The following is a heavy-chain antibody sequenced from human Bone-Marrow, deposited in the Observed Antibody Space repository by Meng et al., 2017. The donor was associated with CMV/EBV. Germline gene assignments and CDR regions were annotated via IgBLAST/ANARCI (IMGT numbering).Heavy chain of an antibody. CDR3: AKDQGDRGRRGGFDY. D-gene: IGHD3-10*01. CDR2: ISGSGGST. CDR1: GFTFSSYA. V-gene: IGHV3-23*01. J-gene: IGHJ4*02. Sequence: GESLKISCAASGFTFSSYAMSWVRQAPGKGLEWVSAISGSGGSTYYADSVKGRFTISRDNSKNTLYLQMNSLRAEDTAVYYCAKDQGDRGRRGGFDYWGQGTLVTVSS.